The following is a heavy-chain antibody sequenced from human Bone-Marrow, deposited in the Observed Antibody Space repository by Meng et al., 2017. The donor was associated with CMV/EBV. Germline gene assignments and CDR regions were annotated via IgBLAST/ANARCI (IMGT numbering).Heavy chain of an antibody. J-gene: IGHJ4*02. Sequence: GGSLRLSCAASGFTFSDYYMSWIRQAPGKGLEWVSYISSSSSTIYYADSVKGRFTISRDNAKNSLYLQMNSLRAEDTAVYYCARLYCSSTSCPQGMYFDYWGQGTLVTVSS. CDR2: ISSSSSTI. D-gene: IGHD2-2*01. CDR3: ARLYCSSTSCPQGMYFDY. V-gene: IGHV3-11*04. CDR1: GFTFSDYY.